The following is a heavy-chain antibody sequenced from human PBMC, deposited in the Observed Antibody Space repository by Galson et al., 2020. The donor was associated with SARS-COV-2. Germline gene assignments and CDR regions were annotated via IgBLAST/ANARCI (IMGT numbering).Heavy chain of an antibody. CDR3: GRSEGQRFPFDS. CDR2: IYPGDFDT. V-gene: IGHV5-51*01. J-gene: IGHJ4*02. D-gene: IGHD6-25*01. CDR1: GYSFNNYW. Sequence: GESLKISCKGSGYSFNNYWIAWVRQMPGKGLEWMGIIYPGDFDTRYSPSFQGQVTISADKSIRTVYLQWSSLKASDTAIYYCGRSEGQRFPFDSWGQGTLVTVSS.